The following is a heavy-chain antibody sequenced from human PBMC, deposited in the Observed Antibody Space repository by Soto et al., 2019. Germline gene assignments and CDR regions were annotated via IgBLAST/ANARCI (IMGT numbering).Heavy chain of an antibody. Sequence: SVKVSCKASGFTFTSSAMQWVRQARGQRLEWIGWIVVGSGNTNYAQKFQERVTITRDMSTSTAYMELSSLRSEDTAVYYCAAITLGPGDAFDIWGQGTMVNVS. CDR3: AAITLGPGDAFDI. V-gene: IGHV1-58*02. CDR1: GFTFTSSA. D-gene: IGHD3-16*01. J-gene: IGHJ3*02. CDR2: IVVGSGNT.